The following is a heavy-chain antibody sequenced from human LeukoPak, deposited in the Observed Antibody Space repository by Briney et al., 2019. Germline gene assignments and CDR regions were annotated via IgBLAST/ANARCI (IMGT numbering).Heavy chain of an antibody. D-gene: IGHD5-24*01. CDR3: ARDRSDGNYYMVV. Sequence: GGSLRLSCAASGFTVSSNYMSWVRQAPGKGLEWVSVIYGGGSTSYADSVKGRFTISRDNSKNTLSLQMNSLRADDTAVYYCARDRSDGNYYMVVWGKGTTVIVSS. V-gene: IGHV3-53*01. CDR2: IYGGGST. CDR1: GFTVSSNY. J-gene: IGHJ6*03.